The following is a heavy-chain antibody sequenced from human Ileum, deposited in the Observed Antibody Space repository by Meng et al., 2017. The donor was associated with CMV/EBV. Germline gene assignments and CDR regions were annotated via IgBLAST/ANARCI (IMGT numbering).Heavy chain of an antibody. V-gene: IGHV4-39*07. Sequence: GSLRLSCTVSGGSISSSSYYWGWIRQPPGKGLEWIGSIYYSGSTYYNPSLKSRVTISVDTSKNQFSLKLSSVTAADTAVYYCARGRKERITIFGVVKHGMDVWGQGTTVTVSS. CDR2: IYYSGST. D-gene: IGHD3-3*01. J-gene: IGHJ6*02. CDR1: GGSISSSSYY. CDR3: ARGRKERITIFGVVKHGMDV.